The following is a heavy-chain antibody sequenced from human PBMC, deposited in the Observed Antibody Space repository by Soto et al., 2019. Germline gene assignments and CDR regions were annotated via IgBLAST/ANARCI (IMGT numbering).Heavy chain of an antibody. CDR3: ARDLETSDMRDILCHFGMDV. Sequence: PGGSLRLSCVASGFRFSSYGMHWVRQAPGKGLEWVAGIWYDGNKKDYAQSVKGRFTISRDNSKNTLYLQMNNVRAEDMAVYYCARDLETSDMRDILCHFGMDVWGQGTSVTVSS. CDR1: GFRFSSYG. J-gene: IGHJ6*02. V-gene: IGHV3-33*01. D-gene: IGHD3-16*01. CDR2: IWYDGNKK.